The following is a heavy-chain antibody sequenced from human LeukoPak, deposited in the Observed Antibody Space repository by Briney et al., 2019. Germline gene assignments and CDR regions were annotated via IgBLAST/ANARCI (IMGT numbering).Heavy chain of an antibody. V-gene: IGHV4-61*01. J-gene: IGHJ4*02. Sequence: SETLSLTCTVSGGSVSSGNSYWSWIRQPPGKGLEWIGYIYYSGGTKYSPSLKSRVTISVDMSKNQFSLKLSSVTAADTAVYYCAREDSGYYYVYWGQGTLVTVSS. D-gene: IGHD3-22*01. CDR1: GGSVSSGNSY. CDR2: IYYSGGT. CDR3: AREDSGYYYVY.